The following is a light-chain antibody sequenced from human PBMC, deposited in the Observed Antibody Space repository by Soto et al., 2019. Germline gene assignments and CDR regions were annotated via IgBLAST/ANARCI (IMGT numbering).Light chain of an antibody. CDR2: DVS. CDR3: SSYAGSYTLV. Sequence: QSALTQPRSVSXSPGQSVTISCTGTSNDVGGYNFVSWYQQHPGKVPKLFIYDVSRRPSGVPDRFSGSKSGNTASLTISGLQAEDEADYYCSSYAGSYTLVFGGGTKLTVL. J-gene: IGLJ2*01. CDR1: SNDVGGYNF. V-gene: IGLV2-11*01.